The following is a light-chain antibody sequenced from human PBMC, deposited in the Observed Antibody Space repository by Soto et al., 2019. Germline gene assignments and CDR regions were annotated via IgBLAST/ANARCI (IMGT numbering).Light chain of an antibody. V-gene: IGLV1-44*01. J-gene: IGLJ2*01. Sequence: QSVLTQSPSASGTPGQRVTISCSGSSSNIGSNSVNWYQQFTGTAPKRLIYSNTQRPSGVPDRFSGSKSGTSASLAISGLQSEDDADYYCAAWDDSLNGVVFGGGTKLTVL. CDR2: SNT. CDR3: AAWDDSLNGVV. CDR1: SSNIGSNS.